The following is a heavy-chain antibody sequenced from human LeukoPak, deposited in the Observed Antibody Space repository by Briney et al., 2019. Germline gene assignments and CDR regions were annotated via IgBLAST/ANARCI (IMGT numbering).Heavy chain of an antibody. J-gene: IGHJ4*02. CDR3: ASGTPGDSGSYGAFDN. D-gene: IGHD1-26*01. V-gene: IGHV3-66*02. CDR2: IYSGGTT. Sequence: GGSLRLSCTASGFTVSGQYMSWVRQAPEKGQEWVSVIYSGGTTYYADSVKGRFTISRDTSENTLYLQMNSLRPEDTAVYHCASGTPGDSGSYGAFDNWGQGTLVAVSS. CDR1: GFTVSGQY.